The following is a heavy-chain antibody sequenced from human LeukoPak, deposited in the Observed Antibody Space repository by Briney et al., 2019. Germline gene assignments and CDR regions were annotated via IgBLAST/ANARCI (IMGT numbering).Heavy chain of an antibody. CDR3: AKDLGWELPAEAY. J-gene: IGHJ4*02. CDR1: GFTFKNYV. CDR2: IYGSGVSI. V-gene: IGHV3-23*01. D-gene: IGHD1-26*01. Sequence: PGGSLRLSCVASGFTFKNYVMNWVRQAPGKGLEWLATIYGSGVSISYADAVKGRFTTSRDNSNNTLYLQMNSLRAEDTAMYYCAKDLGWELPAEAYWGQGILVTVSS.